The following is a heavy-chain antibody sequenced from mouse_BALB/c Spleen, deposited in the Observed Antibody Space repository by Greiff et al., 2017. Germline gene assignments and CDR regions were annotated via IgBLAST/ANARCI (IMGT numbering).Heavy chain of an antibody. V-gene: IGHV14-1*02. J-gene: IGHJ4*01. CDR3: ARRCYYAMDY. CDR1: GFNIKDSY. Sequence: EVQLQQSGAELVRPGASVTLSCKASGFNIKDSYMHWVKQRPEQGLEWIGRIDPDNGNTIYDPKFQGKASITADTSSNTAYLQLSSLTSEDTAVYYGARRCYYAMDYWGQGTSVTVSS. CDR2: IDPDNGNT.